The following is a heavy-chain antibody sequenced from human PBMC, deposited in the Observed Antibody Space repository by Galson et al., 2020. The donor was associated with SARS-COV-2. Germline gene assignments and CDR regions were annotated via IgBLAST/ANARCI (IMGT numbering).Heavy chain of an antibody. CDR2: IHWADSK. CDR1: GTSPTVRGVH. V-gene: IGHV2-5*02. J-gene: IGHJ3*02. CDR3: ASSRGGGETNMGPDALDR. D-gene: IGHD2-8*01. Sequence: KMSGPTLVKPTQTLTLTCSFSGTSPTVRGVHVGWLRQPPGQALEWLALIHWADSKWYSPSLQRRRTITKDTSKNQVVLTMTNVDPADTATYYCASSRGGGETNMGPDALDRGGQGTMVTV.